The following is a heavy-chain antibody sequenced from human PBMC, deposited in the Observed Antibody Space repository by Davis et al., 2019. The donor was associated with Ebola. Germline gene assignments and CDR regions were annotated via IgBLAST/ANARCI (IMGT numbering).Heavy chain of an antibody. Sequence: PGGSLRLSSDNTGFTFSSYWKHWVPHAPEKRQLWVSRINSDGSSTSYADSVKGRFTISRDNAKNTLYLQMNSLRAEDTAVYYCARDKSGSYYNYYYYMDVWGKGTTVTVSS. D-gene: IGHD3-10*01. CDR3: ARDKSGSYYNYYYYMDV. V-gene: IGHV3-74*01. CDR2: INSDGSST. J-gene: IGHJ6*03. CDR1: GFTFSSYW.